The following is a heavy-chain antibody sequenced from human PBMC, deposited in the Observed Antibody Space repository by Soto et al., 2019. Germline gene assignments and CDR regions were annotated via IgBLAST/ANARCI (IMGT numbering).Heavy chain of an antibody. Sequence: SVKVSCKASGGTFSSYAISWVRQAPGQGLEWMGGIIPIFGTANYAQKFQGRVTITADESTSTAYMELSSLRSEDTAVYYCARDLEDIVLVPAAQSPYYYGMDVWGQGTTVTV. J-gene: IGHJ6*02. CDR1: GGTFSSYA. CDR2: IIPIFGTA. D-gene: IGHD2-2*01. V-gene: IGHV1-69*13. CDR3: ARDLEDIVLVPAAQSPYYYGMDV.